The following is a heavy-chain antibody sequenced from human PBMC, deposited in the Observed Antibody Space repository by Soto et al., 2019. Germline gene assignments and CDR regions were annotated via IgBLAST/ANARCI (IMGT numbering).Heavy chain of an antibody. V-gene: IGHV3-33*01. D-gene: IGHD6-19*01. CDR2: IWYDGSNK. CDR3: ARDVRYSSGWSHYYYYYGMDV. J-gene: IGHJ6*02. Sequence: GGSLRLSCAASGFTFSSYGMHWVRQAPGKGLEWVVVIWYDGSNKYYADSVKGRFTISRDNSKNTLYLQMNSLRAEDTAVYYCARDVRYSSGWSHYYYYYGMDVWGQGTTVTVSS. CDR1: GFTFSSYG.